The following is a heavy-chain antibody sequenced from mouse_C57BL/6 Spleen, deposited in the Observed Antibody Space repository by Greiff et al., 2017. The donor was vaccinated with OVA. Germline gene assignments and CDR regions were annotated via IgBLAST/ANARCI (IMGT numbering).Heavy chain of an antibody. Sequence: DVQLVESGPGLVKPSQSLSLTCSVTGYSITSGYYWNWIRQFPGNKLEWMGYISYDGSNNYNPSLKNRISITRDTSKNQFFLKLNSVTTEDTATYYCAREGSNYDAMDYWGQGTSVTVSS. CDR1: GYSITSGYY. CDR3: AREGSNYDAMDY. V-gene: IGHV3-6*01. D-gene: IGHD2-5*01. J-gene: IGHJ4*01. CDR2: ISYDGSN.